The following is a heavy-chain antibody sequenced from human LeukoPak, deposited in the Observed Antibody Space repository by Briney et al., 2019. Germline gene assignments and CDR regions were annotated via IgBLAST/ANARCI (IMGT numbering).Heavy chain of an antibody. D-gene: IGHD2-2*01. Sequence: PGGSLRLSCAASGFTFSSYSVNWVRQAPGKGLEWVSSIISSSSYIYYADSVKGRFTISRDNAKNSLYLQMNSLRAEDMALYYCAKDTGTGYCSSTSCYYYYMDVWGKGTTVTVSS. V-gene: IGHV3-21*04. J-gene: IGHJ6*03. CDR3: AKDTGTGYCSSTSCYYYYMDV. CDR1: GFTFSSYS. CDR2: IISSSSYI.